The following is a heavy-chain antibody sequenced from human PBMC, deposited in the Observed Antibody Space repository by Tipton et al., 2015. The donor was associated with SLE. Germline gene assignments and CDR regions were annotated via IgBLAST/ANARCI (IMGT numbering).Heavy chain of an antibody. Sequence: QLVQSGAEVKQPGESLKISCQISGYSFTNYWIAWVRQMPGKGLEWMGIIFLGDSDTMYSPSFQGQVTISADKSISTAYLQWSSLKASDTAMYFCARRISARLDYYYLDVWGKGTTVTVSS. V-gene: IGHV5-51*03. J-gene: IGHJ6*03. CDR3: ARRISARLDYYYLDV. D-gene: IGHD6-6*01. CDR1: GYSFTNYW. CDR2: IFLGDSDT.